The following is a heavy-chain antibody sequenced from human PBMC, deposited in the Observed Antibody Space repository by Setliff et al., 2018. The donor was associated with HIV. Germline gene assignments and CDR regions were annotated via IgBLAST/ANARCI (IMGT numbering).Heavy chain of an antibody. V-gene: IGHV3-21*01. D-gene: IGHD2-15*01. Sequence: GGSLRLSCAASGFTFSSYNMNWVRQAPGKGLEWVSSISSNSNYIYYADSVRGRFTISRDNAKNSLYLQMNSLRAEDTAVYYCARDFRIIVPDVFDIWGRGTMVTVSS. J-gene: IGHJ3*02. CDR1: GFTFSSYN. CDR3: ARDFRIIVPDVFDI. CDR2: ISSNSNYI.